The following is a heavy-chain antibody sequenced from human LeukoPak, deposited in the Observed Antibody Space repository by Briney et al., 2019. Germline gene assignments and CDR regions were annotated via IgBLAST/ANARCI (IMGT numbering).Heavy chain of an antibody. CDR1: GYTFTDYY. CDR2: INPNSADT. V-gene: IGHV1-2*02. D-gene: IGHD3-22*01. CDR3: ARGGSSDYLSDAFDI. J-gene: IGHJ3*02. Sequence: ASVKVSCKASGYTFTDYYVHWVRQAPGQGLEWMGWINPNSADTSYAQKFRGRVIMTRDTSINTAYVVLSGLKSDDTALYYCARGGSSDYLSDAFDIWGQGTMVTVSS.